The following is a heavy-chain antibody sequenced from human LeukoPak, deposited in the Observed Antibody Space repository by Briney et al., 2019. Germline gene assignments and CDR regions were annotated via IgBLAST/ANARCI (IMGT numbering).Heavy chain of an antibody. CDR3: ARDSEVGTTTQRPPDY. D-gene: IGHD1-1*01. CDR1: GGSISSSSYY. CDR2: IYYSGST. Sequence: PSETLSLTCTVSGGSISSSSYYWGWIRRPPGKGLEWIGSIYYSGSTYYNPSLKSRVTISVDTSKNQFSLKLSFVTAADTAVYYCARDSEVGTTTQRPPDYWGQGTLVTVSS. V-gene: IGHV4-39*07. J-gene: IGHJ4*02.